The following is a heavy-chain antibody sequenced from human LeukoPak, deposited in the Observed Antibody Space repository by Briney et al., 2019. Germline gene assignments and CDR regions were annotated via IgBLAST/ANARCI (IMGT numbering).Heavy chain of an antibody. J-gene: IGHJ4*02. CDR2: IIPILGIA. CDR3: ASYGSGSYTEYYFDY. V-gene: IGHV1-69*04. CDR1: GGTFSSYA. Sequence: GASVKVSCKASGGTFSSYAISWVRQAPGQGLEWMGRIIPILGIANYAQKFQGRVTITADKSTSTAYMELSSLRSEGTAVYYCASYGSGSYTEYYFDYWGQGTLVTVPS. D-gene: IGHD3-10*01.